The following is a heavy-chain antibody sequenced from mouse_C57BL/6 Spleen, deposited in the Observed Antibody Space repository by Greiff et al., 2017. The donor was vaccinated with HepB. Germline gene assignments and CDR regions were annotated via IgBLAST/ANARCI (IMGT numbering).Heavy chain of an antibody. J-gene: IGHJ2*01. V-gene: IGHV1-59*01. CDR2: IDPSDSYT. Sequence: QVQLQQPGAELVRPGTSVKLSCKASGYTFTSYWMHWVKQRPGQGLEWIGVIDPSDSYTNYNQKFKGKATLTVDTSSSTAYMQLSSLTSEDSAVYYCARSYGNSLDDWGQGTTLTVSS. D-gene: IGHD2-10*02. CDR1: GYTFTSYW. CDR3: ARSYGNSLDD.